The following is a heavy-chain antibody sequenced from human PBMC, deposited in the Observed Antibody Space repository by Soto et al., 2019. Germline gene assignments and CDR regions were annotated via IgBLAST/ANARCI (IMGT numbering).Heavy chain of an antibody. CDR1: GGSISSGGYY. CDR3: ARQDSCSWFGRNYLNLFDP. D-gene: IGHD6-13*01. Sequence: PSETLSLTCTVSGGSISSGGYYWSWIRQHPGKGLEWIGYIYYSGSTYYNPSLKSRVTISVDTSKNQFSLKLSSVTAADTAVYYCARQDSCSWFGRNYLNLFDPRGQGSLVTVSS. J-gene: IGHJ5*02. CDR2: IYYSGST. V-gene: IGHV4-31*03.